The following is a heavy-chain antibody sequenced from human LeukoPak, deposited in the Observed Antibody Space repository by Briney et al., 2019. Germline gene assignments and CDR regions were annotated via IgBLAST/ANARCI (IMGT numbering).Heavy chain of an antibody. Sequence: GGSLRLSCAASGFTFSSYWMNWARQAPGKGLEWVASINHNGNVNYYVDSVKGRFTISRDNAKNSLYLQMSNLRAEDTAVYFCARDRGPNSSGWLNWYFDLWGRGTLVTVS. V-gene: IGHV3-7*01. CDR2: INHNGNVN. J-gene: IGHJ2*01. CDR1: GFTFSSYW. D-gene: IGHD6-19*01. CDR3: ARDRGPNSSGWLNWYFDL.